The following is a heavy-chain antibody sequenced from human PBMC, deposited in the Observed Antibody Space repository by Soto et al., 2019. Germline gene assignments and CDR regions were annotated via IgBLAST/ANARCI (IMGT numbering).Heavy chain of an antibody. J-gene: IGHJ4*02. D-gene: IGHD5-12*01. CDR1: GGSISSSSYY. CDR3: ARLHSGYDYYDY. V-gene: IGHV4-39*01. Sequence: PAETLSLTCTVSGGSISSSSYYWGWIRQPPGKWLEWIGSIYYSGSTYYNPSLKSRVTISVDTSKNQFSLKLSSVTAADTAVYYCARLHSGYDYYDYWGQGTLVTVYS. CDR2: IYYSGST.